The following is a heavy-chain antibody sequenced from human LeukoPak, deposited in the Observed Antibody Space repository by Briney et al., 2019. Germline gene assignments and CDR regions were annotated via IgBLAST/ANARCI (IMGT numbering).Heavy chain of an antibody. CDR3: AREFYSGGWIP. V-gene: IGHV3-7*01. CDR1: GFTFASYW. CDR2: IKQDGSQK. Sequence: GGSLRLSCAASGFTFASYWMSWVRQAPGKGLEWVANIKQDGSQKNYVDSVKGRFTISRDDAKNSVYLQMNSLRVEDTAVYYCAREFYSGGWIPWGQGTLVTVSS. D-gene: IGHD6-19*01. J-gene: IGHJ5*02.